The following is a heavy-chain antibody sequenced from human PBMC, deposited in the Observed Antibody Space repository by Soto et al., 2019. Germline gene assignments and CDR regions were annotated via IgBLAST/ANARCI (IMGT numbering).Heavy chain of an antibody. Sequence: QVQLVESGGGVVQPGRSLRLSCVGSGFKFSDYGRHWVRQAPGKGLEWLAVIWYDGSNKYYADSVKGRFTISRDNSKNTHYLQMNSLRVEDTAVYYCARVIVEGALDVWGQGTTVTVAS. CDR3: ARVIVEGALDV. D-gene: IGHD1-26*01. J-gene: IGHJ6*02. V-gene: IGHV3-33*01. CDR1: GFKFSDYG. CDR2: IWYDGSNK.